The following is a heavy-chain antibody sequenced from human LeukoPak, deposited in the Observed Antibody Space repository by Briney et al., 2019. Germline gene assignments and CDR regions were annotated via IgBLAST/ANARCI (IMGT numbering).Heavy chain of an antibody. V-gene: IGHV4-4*02. Sequence: QSGGSLRLSCAASGFTFSRYNMNWVRQAPGKGLEWIGTIYYSGSTYYNPSLKSRLTISLDTSKNQFSLKLSSVTAADTALYYCARSFGRNSPPGGYWGQGTLVTVSS. CDR1: GFTFSRYN. CDR3: ARSFGRNSPPGGY. CDR2: IYYSGST. D-gene: IGHD3-16*01. J-gene: IGHJ4*02.